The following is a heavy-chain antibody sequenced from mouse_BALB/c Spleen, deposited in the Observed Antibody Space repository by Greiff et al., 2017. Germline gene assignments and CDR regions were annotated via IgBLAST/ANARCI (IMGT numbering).Heavy chain of an antibody. V-gene: IGHV1-87*01. Sequence: VKLMESGAELARPGASVKLSCKASGYTFTSYWMQWVKQRPGQGLEWIGAIYPGDGDTRYTQKFKGKATLTADKSSSTAYMQLSSLASEDSAVYYCAMGFAYWGQGTLVTVSA. J-gene: IGHJ3*01. CDR3: AMGFAY. CDR1: GYTFTSYW. CDR2: IYPGDGDT.